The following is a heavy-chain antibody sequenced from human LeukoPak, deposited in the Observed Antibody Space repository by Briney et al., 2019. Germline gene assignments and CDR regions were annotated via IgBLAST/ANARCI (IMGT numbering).Heavy chain of an antibody. CDR3: ARDPAGRGIVATPPSY. V-gene: IGHV1-18*01. CDR1: GYTFTSYG. CDR2: ISAYNGNT. J-gene: IGHJ4*02. D-gene: IGHD5-12*01. Sequence: ASVKVSCKASGYTFTSYGISWVRQAPGQGLEWMGGISAYNGNTNYAQKLQGRVTMTTDTSTSTAYMELRSLRSDDTAVYYCARDPAGRGIVATPPSYWGQGTLVTVSS.